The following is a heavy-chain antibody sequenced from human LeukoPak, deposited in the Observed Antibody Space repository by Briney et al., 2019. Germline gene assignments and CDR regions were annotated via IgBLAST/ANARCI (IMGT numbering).Heavy chain of an antibody. CDR1: GGSISSSSYY. D-gene: IGHD3-10*01. J-gene: IGHJ5*02. CDR2: IYYSGST. CDR3: ARCYVLLWFGELFDWFDP. V-gene: IGHV4-39*01. Sequence: SETLSLTCTVSGGSISSSSYYWGWIRQPPGKGLEWIGSIYYSGSTYYNPSLKRRVTISVDTSKNQFSLKLSSVTAADTAVYYCARCYVLLWFGELFDWFDPWGQGTLVTVSS.